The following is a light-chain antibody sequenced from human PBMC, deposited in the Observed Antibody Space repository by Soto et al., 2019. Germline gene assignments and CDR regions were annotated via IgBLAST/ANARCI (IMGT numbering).Light chain of an antibody. CDR1: SGHSSYA. Sequence: QPVLTQSPSASASLGASVKLTCTLSSGHSSYAIAWHQQQQEKGPRYLMKLDSDGSHTKGDAIPDRFSGSSSGAERYLTISSLQSEDEADYYCQTWGTGIHVVFGGGTKLTVL. J-gene: IGLJ2*01. V-gene: IGLV4-69*01. CDR3: QTWGTGIHVV. CDR2: LDSDGSH.